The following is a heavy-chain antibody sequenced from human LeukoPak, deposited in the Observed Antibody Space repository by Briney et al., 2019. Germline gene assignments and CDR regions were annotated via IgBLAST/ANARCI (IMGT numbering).Heavy chain of an antibody. D-gene: IGHD5-24*01. CDR1: GFTVSTNS. Sequence: PGGSLRLSCTVSGFTVSTNSMSWVRQAPGKGLEWVSFIYSDNTHYSDSVKGRFTISRDNSKNTLYLQMNSLRADDTAVYYCARSGYNRFDSWGQGTLVTVSS. CDR3: ARSGYNRFDS. V-gene: IGHV3-53*01. CDR2: IYSDNT. J-gene: IGHJ4*02.